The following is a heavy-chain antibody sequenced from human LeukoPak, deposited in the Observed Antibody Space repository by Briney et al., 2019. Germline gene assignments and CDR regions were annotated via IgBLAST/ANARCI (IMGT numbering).Heavy chain of an antibody. CDR3: ARDPGPDWWYFDY. Sequence: SETLSLTCTVSGYSISSGYYWGWIRQPPGKGLEWIGSIYHSGSTYYNPSLESRVTISVDTSKNQFSLKLSSVTAADTAVYYCARDPGPDWWYFDYWGQGTLVTVSS. D-gene: IGHD1-14*01. CDR1: GYSISSGYY. CDR2: IYHSGST. V-gene: IGHV4-38-2*02. J-gene: IGHJ4*02.